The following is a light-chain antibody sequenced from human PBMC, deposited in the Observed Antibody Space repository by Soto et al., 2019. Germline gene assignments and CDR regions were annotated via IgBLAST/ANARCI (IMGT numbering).Light chain of an antibody. J-gene: IGKJ3*01. V-gene: IGKV3-15*01. CDR3: QQYNNWPFT. CDR2: GAS. Sequence: EIVMTQSPATLSLSPGERATLSCRASQSVGTNLAWYQQRPGQAPRLLIDGASTRATGIPARFSGSGSGTEFTLTISSLLSEDFAVYYCQQYNNWPFTFGPGTKVDIK. CDR1: QSVGTN.